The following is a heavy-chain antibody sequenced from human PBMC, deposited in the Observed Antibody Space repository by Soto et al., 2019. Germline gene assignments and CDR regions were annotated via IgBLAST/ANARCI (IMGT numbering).Heavy chain of an antibody. CDR3: AKESLPEHYGDTLFDY. Sequence: EVQLLESGGALVRPGGSLRLSCAASGFSFNNYALSWVRQAPGKGLEWVSTFSAGGRAYYAASVQGRFTIARDSSQDTVHLQISDLRPEDTAVYYCAKESLPEHYGDTLFDYWGQETRVTVSS. J-gene: IGHJ4*02. V-gene: IGHV3-23*01. D-gene: IGHD4-17*01. CDR1: GFSFNNYA. CDR2: FSAGGRA.